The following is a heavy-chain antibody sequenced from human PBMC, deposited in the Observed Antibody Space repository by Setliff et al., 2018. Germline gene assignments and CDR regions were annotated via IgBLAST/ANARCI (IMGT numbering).Heavy chain of an antibody. CDR2: VFVDGST. Sequence: LETLSLTCTVSGDPISTYYWSWIRRPAGKGLEWIGRVFVDGSTNYNPSLKGRATLSIDASKKQFSLKLTSVTAADTAVYYCARMSGFLYIDVWGKGTTVTVSS. D-gene: IGHD3-3*01. CDR1: GDPISTYY. V-gene: IGHV4-4*07. J-gene: IGHJ6*03. CDR3: ARMSGFLYIDV.